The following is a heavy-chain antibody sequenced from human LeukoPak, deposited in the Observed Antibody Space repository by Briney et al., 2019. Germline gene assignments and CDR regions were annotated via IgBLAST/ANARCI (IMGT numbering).Heavy chain of an antibody. CDR3: ARDQADSGYFDY. D-gene: IGHD3-10*01. V-gene: IGHV4-39*07. CDR1: GGSISSSSYY. J-gene: IGHJ4*02. Sequence: SETLSLTCTVSGGSISSSSYYWGWIRQPPGKGLEWIGSIYYSGSTYYNPSLKSRVTISVDTSKNQLSLKLSSVTAADTAVYYCARDQADSGYFDYWGQGTLVTVSS. CDR2: IYYSGST.